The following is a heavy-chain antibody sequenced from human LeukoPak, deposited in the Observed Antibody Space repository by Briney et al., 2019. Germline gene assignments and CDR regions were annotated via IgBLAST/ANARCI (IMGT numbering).Heavy chain of an antibody. J-gene: IGHJ4*02. CDR1: GYSISSGYY. Sequence: SETLSLTCAVSGYSISSGYYWGWIRQPPGKGLEWIGSIYYSGSTYYSPSLKSRVTISVDTSKNQFSLKLSSVTAADTAIYYCARHSSIRSPFVYWGQGTRVTVSS. CDR2: IYYSGST. D-gene: IGHD6-19*01. CDR3: ARHSSIRSPFVY. V-gene: IGHV4-38-2*01.